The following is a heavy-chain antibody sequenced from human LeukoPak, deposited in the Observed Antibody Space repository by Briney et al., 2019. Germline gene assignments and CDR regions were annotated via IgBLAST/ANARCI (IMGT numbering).Heavy chain of an antibody. CDR2: ISSSGSTI. V-gene: IGHV3-11*04. CDR3: AKDPGLRFLEWSSDY. Sequence: PGGSLRLSCAASGFTFSDYYMSWIRQAPGKGLEWVSYISSSGSTIYYADSVKGRLTISRDNAKNSLYLQMNSLRAEDTAVYYCAKDPGLRFLEWSSDYWGQGTLVTVSS. CDR1: GFTFSDYY. D-gene: IGHD3-3*01. J-gene: IGHJ4*02.